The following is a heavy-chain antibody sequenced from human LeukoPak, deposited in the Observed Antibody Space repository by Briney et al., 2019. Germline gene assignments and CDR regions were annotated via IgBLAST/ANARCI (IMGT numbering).Heavy chain of an antibody. D-gene: IGHD2-8*01. CDR2: ISGSGNIV. J-gene: IGHJ4*02. CDR3: ARANRGVGYFDY. Sequence: GGSLRLSCAASLFSFSDYYMTWIRQAPGKGLDWLSYISGSGNIVYYANSVKGRFTISRDNAKNSLYLQMNNLRAEDTAVYFCARANRGVGYFDYWGQGTLVTVSS. V-gene: IGHV3-11*01. CDR1: LFSFSDYY.